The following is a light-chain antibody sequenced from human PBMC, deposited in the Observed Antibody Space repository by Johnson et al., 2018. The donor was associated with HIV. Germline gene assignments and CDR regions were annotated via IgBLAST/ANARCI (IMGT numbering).Light chain of an antibody. J-gene: IGLJ1*01. CDR2: ENN. Sequence: QSVLTQPPSVSAAPGQKVTISCSGSSSNIGSNYVSWYQQLPGTAPKLLIYENNKRPSGIPDRFSGYKSGTSATLGITGLQTGDEADYYCGTWDSSLSAGGVFGTGTKVTVL. CDR3: GTWDSSLSAGGV. CDR1: SSNIGSNY. V-gene: IGLV1-51*02.